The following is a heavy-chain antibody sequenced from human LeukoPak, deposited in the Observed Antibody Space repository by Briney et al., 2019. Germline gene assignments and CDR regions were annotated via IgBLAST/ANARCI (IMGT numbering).Heavy chain of an antibody. CDR2: ISGSGGST. V-gene: IGHV3-23*01. D-gene: IGHD3-3*01. Sequence: GGSLRLSCAASGFIFSNYAMSWVRQAPGKGGEWVSAISGSGGSTYYADYVKGRFTISRDNSKNTLYLKMNRLRAEDKAVYYCAPSSDFGVVYSFDYWGQGTLVTVSS. J-gene: IGHJ4*02. CDR3: APSSDFGVVYSFDY. CDR1: GFIFSNYA.